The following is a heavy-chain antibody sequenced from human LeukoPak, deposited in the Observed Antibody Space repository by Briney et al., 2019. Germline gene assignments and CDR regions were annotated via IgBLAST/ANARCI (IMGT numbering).Heavy chain of an antibody. V-gene: IGHV5-51*01. CDR2: IYPGDSDT. J-gene: IGHJ4*02. CDR3: ARRGGGVAAAKRFFDY. Sequence: GESLKISCKGSGYSFTSHWIGWVRKIPGKGLEWMGIIYPGDSDTRYSPSFQGQVTISADKSISTAYLQWSSLKASDTAMYYCARRGGGVAAAKRFFDYWGQGTLVTVSS. CDR1: GYSFTSHW. D-gene: IGHD6-13*01.